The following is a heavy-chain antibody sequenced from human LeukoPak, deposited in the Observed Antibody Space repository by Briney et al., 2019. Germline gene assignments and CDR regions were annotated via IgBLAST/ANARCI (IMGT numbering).Heavy chain of an antibody. D-gene: IGHD3-9*01. CDR3: AEVRRDFVWDEDY. CDR1: GFTFSSYG. J-gene: IGHJ4*02. Sequence: QPGGSLRLSCAASGFTFSSYGMHWVRQAPVKGLEWVAFIRNDGSNKYYADSVKGRFTISTDNSKNTLYLQMNSLRADDTAVYYFAEVRRDFVWDEDYWGQGTLVTVSS. V-gene: IGHV3-30*02. CDR2: IRNDGSNK.